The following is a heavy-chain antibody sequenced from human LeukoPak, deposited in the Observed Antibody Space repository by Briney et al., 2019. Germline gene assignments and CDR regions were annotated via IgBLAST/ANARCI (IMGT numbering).Heavy chain of an antibody. CDR3: ARAPSGAKVY. CDR1: GFIFSSYE. D-gene: IGHD4-17*01. Sequence: PGGSLRLSCAASGFIFSSYEMNWVRQAPGKGLEWVSYISSSGSTIYYADSVKGRFTISRDNAKNSLYLQMNSLRAEDTAVYYCARAPSGAKVYWGQGTLVTVSS. CDR2: ISSSGSTI. J-gene: IGHJ4*02. V-gene: IGHV3-48*03.